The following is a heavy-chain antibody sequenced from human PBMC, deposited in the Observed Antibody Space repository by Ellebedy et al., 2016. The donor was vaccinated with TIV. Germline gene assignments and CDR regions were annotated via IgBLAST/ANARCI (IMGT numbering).Heavy chain of an antibody. CDR2: IYQDGSDQ. CDR1: GSSFRSYW. CDR3: ARRGSYGDYAVQVNNWFDR. D-gene: IGHD4-17*01. V-gene: IGHV3-7*01. J-gene: IGHJ5*02. Sequence: PGGSLRLSCAASGSSFRSYWMSWVRQAPGKGLEWVANIYQDGSDQYYVDSVKGRFTISRDNANKSLFLQMNSLRVEDTAVYYCARRGSYGDYAVQVNNWFDRWGQGTLVTV.